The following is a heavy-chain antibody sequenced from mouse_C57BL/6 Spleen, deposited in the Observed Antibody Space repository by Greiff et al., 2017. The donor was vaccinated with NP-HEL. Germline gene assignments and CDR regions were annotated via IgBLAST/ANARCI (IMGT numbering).Heavy chain of an antibody. V-gene: IGHV5-4*01. J-gene: IGHJ3*01. CDR1: GFTFSSYA. CDR2: ISDGGSYT. Sequence: DVQLVESGGGLVKPGGSLKLSCAASGFTFSSYAMSWVRQTPEKRLEWVATISDGGSYTYYPDNVKGRFTISRDNAKNNLYLQRSHLKSEDTAMYYCAREDYSTYLFAYWGQGTLVTVSA. D-gene: IGHD2-5*01. CDR3: AREDYSTYLFAY.